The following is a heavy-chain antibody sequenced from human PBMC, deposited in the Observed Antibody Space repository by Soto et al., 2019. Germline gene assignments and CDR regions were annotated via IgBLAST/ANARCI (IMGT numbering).Heavy chain of an antibody. CDR1: GGSISSSSYY. D-gene: IGHD2-2*01. Sequence: QLQLQESGPGLVKPSETLSLTCTVSGGSISSSSYYWGWIRQPPGKGLEWIGSIYYSGSTYYNPSLKSRVTISVDTSKNQFSLKLSSVTAADTAVYYCARHCVPPLVPAAFSYYYYYGMDVWGQGTTVTVSS. CDR3: ARHCVPPLVPAAFSYYYYYGMDV. J-gene: IGHJ6*02. CDR2: IYYSGST. V-gene: IGHV4-39*01.